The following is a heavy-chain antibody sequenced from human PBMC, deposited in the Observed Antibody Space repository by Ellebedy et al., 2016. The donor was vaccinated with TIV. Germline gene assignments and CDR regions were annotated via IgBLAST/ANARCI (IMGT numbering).Heavy chain of an antibody. J-gene: IGHJ6*02. CDR3: AREQSGRYFDWLLSYNLDV. CDR1: GYTFTSYY. V-gene: IGHV1-46*01. D-gene: IGHD3-9*01. Sequence: ASVKVSCKASGYTFTSYYMHWARQAPGQGLEWMGIINPSGGSTSYAQKFQDRLTVTRDTSTSTAYMELMSLRSDDTAIYYCAREQSGRYFDWLLSYNLDVWGQGTTVTVYS. CDR2: INPSGGST.